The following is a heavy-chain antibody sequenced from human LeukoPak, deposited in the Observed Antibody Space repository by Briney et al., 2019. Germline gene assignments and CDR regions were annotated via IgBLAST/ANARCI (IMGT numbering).Heavy chain of an antibody. CDR1: GYTFTTYG. CDR2: IIPILGIA. CDR3: AREDLGATA. V-gene: IGHV1-69*04. D-gene: IGHD1-26*01. J-gene: IGHJ5*02. Sequence: GASVKVSCKASGYTFTTYGISWVRQAPGQGLEWMGRIIPILGIANYAQKFQGRVTITADKSTSTAYMELSSLRSEDTAVYYCAREDLGATAWGQGTLVTVSS.